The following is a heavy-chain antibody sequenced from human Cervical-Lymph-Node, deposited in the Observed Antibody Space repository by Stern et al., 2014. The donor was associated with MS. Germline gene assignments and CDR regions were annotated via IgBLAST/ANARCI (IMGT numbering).Heavy chain of an antibody. Sequence: EVPLVESGAELIRPGESLKISCKGSGFKFSIYWIAWVRQMPGKGLEWRGIIYPGDSQPRYSPSFQGQVTMSADKSTSTAYLQWSSLNASDTAMYFCARQTTAWASDVWGQGTLVTVSS. J-gene: IGHJ4*02. V-gene: IGHV5-51*01. CDR3: ARQTTAWASDV. D-gene: IGHD1-14*01. CDR2: IYPGDSQP. CDR1: GFKFSIYW.